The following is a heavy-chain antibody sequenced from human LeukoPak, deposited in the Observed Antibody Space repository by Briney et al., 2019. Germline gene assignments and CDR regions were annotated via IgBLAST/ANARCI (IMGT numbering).Heavy chain of an antibody. Sequence: PSETLSLTCTVSGGSISSYCWSWVRQPPGKGLEWIGYIFTSGSTDYNPSLKSRVTMSVDTSKNQLSMELRFLTAADTAVYYCARDLDSGYYSLDYWGQGTLVTVSS. V-gene: IGHV4-4*09. D-gene: IGHD3-22*01. CDR3: ARDLDSGYYSLDY. CDR2: IFTSGST. J-gene: IGHJ4*02. CDR1: GGSISSYC.